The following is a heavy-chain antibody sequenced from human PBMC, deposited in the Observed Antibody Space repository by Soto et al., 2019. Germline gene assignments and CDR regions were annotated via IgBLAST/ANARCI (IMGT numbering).Heavy chain of an antibody. Sequence: SETLSLTCTVSGGSISSSGHYWVWIRQPPGKGLEWNGSIYYSGSTYYNPSLKSRVTISVDRSKNQFSLKLSSVTAADTAVYYCASQEYCSSTSCQVYWGQGTLVPVSS. CDR3: ASQEYCSSTSCQVY. CDR2: IYYSGST. J-gene: IGHJ4*02. CDR1: GGSISSSGHY. V-gene: IGHV4-39*07. D-gene: IGHD2-2*01.